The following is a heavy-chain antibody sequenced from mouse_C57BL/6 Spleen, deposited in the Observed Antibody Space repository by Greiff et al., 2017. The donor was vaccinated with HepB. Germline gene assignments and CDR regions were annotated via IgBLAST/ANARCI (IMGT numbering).Heavy chain of an antibody. Sequence: EVQLQQSGPELVKPGASVKISCKASGYTFTDYYMNWVKQSHGKSLEWIGDINPNNGGTSYNQKFKGKATLTVDKSSSTAYMELRILTSEDSAVYYCASPYYYGSSFWYFDVWGTGTTVTVSS. D-gene: IGHD1-1*01. CDR3: ASPYYYGSSFWYFDV. V-gene: IGHV1-26*01. CDR2: INPNNGGT. J-gene: IGHJ1*03. CDR1: GYTFTDYY.